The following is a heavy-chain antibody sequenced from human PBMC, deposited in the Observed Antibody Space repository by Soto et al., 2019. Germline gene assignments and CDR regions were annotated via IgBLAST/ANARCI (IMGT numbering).Heavy chain of an antibody. Sequence: ASVKAACKASGYTFTGPYMRWVRQATGQGLEWMGWIKPNSGGTNYAQKFQGRVTMTRDTSISTPNMWLSNLKSDVTPVYYCSIAFPGGQLGNPPPSYRGRVTRITVSS. CDR1: GYTFTGPY. V-gene: IGHV1-2*02. CDR2: IKPNSGGT. J-gene: IGHJ4*02. D-gene: IGHD6-6*01. CDR3: SIAFPGGQLGNPPPSY.